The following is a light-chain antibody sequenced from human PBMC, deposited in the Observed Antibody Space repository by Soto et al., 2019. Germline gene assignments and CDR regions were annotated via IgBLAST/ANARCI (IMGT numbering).Light chain of an antibody. J-gene: IGLJ3*02. V-gene: IGLV2-8*01. Sequence: QSVLTQPPSASGSRGQSVTISCTGTSVDINYVSWFQQHPGKAPKLIICEVTKRPSGVPDRFSGSKSGNTASLTVSGLQDDDVAYYYFSSYAGRDIWVFGRGTKLTVL. CDR2: EVT. CDR1: SVDINY. CDR3: SSYAGRDIWV.